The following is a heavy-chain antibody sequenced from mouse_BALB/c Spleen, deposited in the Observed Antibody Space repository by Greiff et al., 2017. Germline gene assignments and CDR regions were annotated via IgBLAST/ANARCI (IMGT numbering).Heavy chain of an antibody. J-gene: IGHJ1*01. CDR3: ARSYYRYDEDFDV. V-gene: IGHV1-63*02. D-gene: IGHD2-14*01. CDR2: IYPGGGYT. Sequence: VQLQQSGAELVRPGTSVKISCKASGYTFTNYWLGWVKQRPGHGLEWIGDIYPGGGYTNYNEKFKGKATLTADTSSSTAYMQLSSLTSEDSAVYFCARSYYRYDEDFDVWGAGTTVTVSS. CDR1: GYTFTNYW.